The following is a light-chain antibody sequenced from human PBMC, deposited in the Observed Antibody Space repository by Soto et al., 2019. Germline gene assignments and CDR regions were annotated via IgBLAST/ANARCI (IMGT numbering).Light chain of an antibody. CDR1: QSIGSW. Sequence: DIQMTQSPSTLSASVGDRVTITCRASQSIGSWLAWYQQKPGKAPKLLIYKASSLESGVPSRFSGCGSGTEFTLTISSLQPDDFASYYCQQYYSYWTFGQGTKVEIK. CDR2: KAS. CDR3: QQYYSYWT. J-gene: IGKJ1*01. V-gene: IGKV1-5*03.